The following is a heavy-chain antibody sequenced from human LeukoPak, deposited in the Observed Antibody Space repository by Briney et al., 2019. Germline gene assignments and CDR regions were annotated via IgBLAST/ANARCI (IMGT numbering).Heavy chain of an antibody. CDR2: ISGSGGNT. Sequence: PGGSLRFSCAASGFTFSSYAMSWVRQAPGKGLEWVSAISGSGGNTYYADSVKGRFTISRDNSKNTLYLQMNSLRAEDTAVYYCARARKQLVMSDYWGQGTLVTVSS. D-gene: IGHD6-6*01. V-gene: IGHV3-23*01. CDR3: ARARKQLVMSDY. J-gene: IGHJ4*02. CDR1: GFTFSSYA.